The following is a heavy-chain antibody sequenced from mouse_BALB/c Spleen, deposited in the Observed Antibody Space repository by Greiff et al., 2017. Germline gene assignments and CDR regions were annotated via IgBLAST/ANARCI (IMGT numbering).Heavy chain of an antibody. Sequence: EVQLQQSGTVLARPGASVKMSCKASGYSFTSYWMHWVKQRPGQGLEWIGAIYPGNSDTSYNQKFKGKAKLTAVTSASTAYMELSSLTNEDSAVYYCTRRGIYDGYYDYWGQGTSVTVSS. CDR3: TRRGIYDGYYDY. CDR2: IYPGNSDT. J-gene: IGHJ4*01. CDR1: GYSFTSYW. D-gene: IGHD2-3*01. V-gene: IGHV1-5*01.